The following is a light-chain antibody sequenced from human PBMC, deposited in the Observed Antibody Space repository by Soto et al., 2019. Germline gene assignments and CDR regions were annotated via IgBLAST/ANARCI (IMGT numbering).Light chain of an antibody. CDR1: SSDVGLYNY. Sequence: QSALTQPRSVSGSPGQSVTISCTGTSSDVGLYNYVSWYQQHPGKAPKLLIYDVSKWPSGVPDRFSGSKSGNTASLTISGLQAEDEADYYCWSHAGMNTYVVFGGGTKVTVL. CDR2: DVS. V-gene: IGLV2-11*01. CDR3: WSHAGMNTYVV. J-gene: IGLJ2*01.